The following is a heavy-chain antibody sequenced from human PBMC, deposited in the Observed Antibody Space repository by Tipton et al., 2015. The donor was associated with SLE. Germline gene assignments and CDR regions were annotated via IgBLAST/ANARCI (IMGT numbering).Heavy chain of an antibody. CDR1: GFTFSNFW. CDR3: VKGQKKSSPGS. CDR2: ISSDGTNT. V-gene: IGHV3-74*01. D-gene: IGHD3-10*01. J-gene: IGHJ4*02. Sequence: SLRLSCAASGFTFSNFWMHWVRQVPGKGLVCVSRISSDGTNTNYADSVKGRFAISRDNARNTVYLQMNNLRAEDTAVYYCVKGQKKSSPGSRGQGTLVTVSS.